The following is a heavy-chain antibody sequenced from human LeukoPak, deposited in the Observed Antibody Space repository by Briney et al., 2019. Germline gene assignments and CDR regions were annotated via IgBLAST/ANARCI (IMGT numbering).Heavy chain of an antibody. J-gene: IGHJ3*02. CDR2: IYYSGST. D-gene: IGHD1-26*01. V-gene: IGHV4-59*12. Sequence: SETLSLTCTVSGGSISSYYWSWIRQPPGKGLEWIGYIYYSGSTYYNPSLKSRVTISVDTSKNQFSLKLSSVTAADTAVYYCARGRISGSYHGAFDIWGQGTMVTVSS. CDR1: GGSISSYY. CDR3: ARGRISGSYHGAFDI.